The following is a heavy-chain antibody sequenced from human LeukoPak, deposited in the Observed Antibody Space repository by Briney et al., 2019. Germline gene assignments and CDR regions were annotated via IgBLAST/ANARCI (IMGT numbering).Heavy chain of an antibody. CDR3: ARQNYDIRAYRYYGVDV. CDR2: IFYTGST. V-gene: IGHV4-59*08. J-gene: IGHJ6*02. Sequence: KPSETLSLTCTVSGGSISTFYWIWIGQSPGKGLEGIGYIFYTGSTDYNPSLKSRVTISVDTSKNQFSMKLSSVTAADTAVYYCARQNYDIRAYRYYGVDVWGQGTTVTVSS. D-gene: IGHD3-22*01. CDR1: GGSISTFY.